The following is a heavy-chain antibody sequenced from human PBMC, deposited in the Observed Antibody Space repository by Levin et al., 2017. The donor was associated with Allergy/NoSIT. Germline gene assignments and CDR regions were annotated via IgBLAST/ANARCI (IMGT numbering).Heavy chain of an antibody. CDR3: ARGRLYWYFDL. CDR2: LYYSGST. V-gene: IGHV4-59*01. Sequence: SETLSLTCSVSGDSINSDYLSWIRQPPGKGPEWIGYLYYSGSTNYNPSLKSRVTMSIDKSKNHFSLRLRSVTAADTAVYYCARGRLYWYFDLWGRGTLFSVAS. J-gene: IGHJ2*01. CDR1: GDSINSDY.